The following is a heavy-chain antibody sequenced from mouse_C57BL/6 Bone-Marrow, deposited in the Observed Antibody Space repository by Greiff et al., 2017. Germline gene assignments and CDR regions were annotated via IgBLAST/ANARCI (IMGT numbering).Heavy chain of an antibody. V-gene: IGHV1-55*01. CDR1: GYTFTSYW. CDR2: IYPGSGST. Sequence: QVQLQQPGAELVKPGASVKMSCKASGYTFTSYWITWVKQRPGQGLEWIGDIYPGSGSTNYNEKFKSKATLTVATSSSTAYMQLSSLTSGDAAVDYWERRRRMSGYSGAWFAYWGQGTLVTVSA. CDR3: ERRRRMSGYSGAWFAY. D-gene: IGHD3-1*01. J-gene: IGHJ3*01.